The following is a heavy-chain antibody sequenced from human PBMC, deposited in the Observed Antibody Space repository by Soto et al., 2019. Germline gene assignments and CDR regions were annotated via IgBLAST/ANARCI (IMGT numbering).Heavy chain of an antibody. CDR2: ISGSGGST. CDR3: AKEEYCSGGSCYSYYFDY. V-gene: IGHV3-23*01. CDR1: GFTFSSYA. Sequence: GGSLRLSCAASGFTFSSYAMSWVRQAPGKGLEWVSAISGSGGSTYYADSVKGRFTISRDNSKNTLYLQMNSLRAEDTALYYCAKEEYCSGGSCYSYYFDYWGQGTLVTVSS. J-gene: IGHJ4*02. D-gene: IGHD2-15*01.